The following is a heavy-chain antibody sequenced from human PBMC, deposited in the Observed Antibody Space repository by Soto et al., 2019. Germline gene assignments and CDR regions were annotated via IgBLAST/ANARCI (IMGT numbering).Heavy chain of an antibody. CDR1: GFTFSSYW. CDR3: AREWPVYYYGMDV. CDR2: INSDGSST. Sequence: EVQLVESGGGLVQPGGSLRLSCAASGFTFSSYWMHWVRQAPGKGLVWVSRINSDGSSTSYADSVKGRFTISRDNAKNTLYLKMNSLRAGDRAVYYCAREWPVYYYGMDVRGQGPTVTVSS. D-gene: IGHD5-12*01. V-gene: IGHV3-74*01. J-gene: IGHJ6*02.